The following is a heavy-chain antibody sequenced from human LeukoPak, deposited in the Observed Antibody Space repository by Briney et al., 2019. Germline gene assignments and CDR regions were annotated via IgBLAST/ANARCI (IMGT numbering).Heavy chain of an antibody. Sequence: GSLRLSCAASGFTFSDYYWSWIRQPPGKGLEWIGEINHSGSTNYNPSLKSRVTISRDTSKNHFSLELSSVTAADTAVYFCARGRVSSSSWYSTYYYYFYMDVWGKGTTVTVSS. CDR3: ARGRVSSSSWYSTYYYYFYMDV. CDR2: INHSGST. CDR1: GFTFSDYY. D-gene: IGHD6-13*01. V-gene: IGHV4-34*01. J-gene: IGHJ6*03.